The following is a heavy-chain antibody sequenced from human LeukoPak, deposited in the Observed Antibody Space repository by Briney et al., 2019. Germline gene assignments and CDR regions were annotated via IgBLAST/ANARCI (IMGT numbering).Heavy chain of an antibody. CDR2: ISYDGSNK. V-gene: IGHV3-30-3*01. Sequence: GGSLRLSCAASGFTFSSYAMHWVRQAPGKGLEWVAVISYDGSNKYYADSVKGRFTISRDNSKNTLYLQMNSLRAEDTAVYYCAVDYGDYNWGQGTLVTVSS. J-gene: IGHJ1*01. CDR1: GFTFSSYA. D-gene: IGHD4-17*01. CDR3: AVDYGDYN.